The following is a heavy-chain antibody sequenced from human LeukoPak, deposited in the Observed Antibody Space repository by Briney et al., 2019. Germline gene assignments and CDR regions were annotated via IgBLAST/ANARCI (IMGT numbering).Heavy chain of an antibody. CDR2: IIPIFGTA. Sequence: SVKVSCKASGGTFSSYAISWVRQAPGQGLEWMGGIIPIFGTANYAQKFQGRVTITADESTSTAYMELSSLRSEDTAVYYCTRSVRTAMDYFDYWGQGTLVTVSS. J-gene: IGHJ4*02. D-gene: IGHD5-18*01. V-gene: IGHV1-69*13. CDR1: GGTFSSYA. CDR3: TRSVRTAMDYFDY.